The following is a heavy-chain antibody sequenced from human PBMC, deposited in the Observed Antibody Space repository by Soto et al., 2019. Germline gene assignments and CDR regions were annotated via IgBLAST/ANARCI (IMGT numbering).Heavy chain of an antibody. CDR2: IYYSGST. CDR3: ARHSAISRLVDY. V-gene: IGHV4-39*01. Sequence: SETLSLTCTVSGGSISSSSYYWGWIRQPPGKGLEWIGSIYYSGSTYYNPSLKSRVTISVDTSKNQFSLKLSSVTAADTAVYYCARHSAISRLVDYWGQGSLVTVSS. J-gene: IGHJ4*02. D-gene: IGHD3-16*01. CDR1: GGSISSSSYY.